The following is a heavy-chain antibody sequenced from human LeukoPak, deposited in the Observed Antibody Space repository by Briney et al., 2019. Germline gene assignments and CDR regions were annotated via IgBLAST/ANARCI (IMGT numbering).Heavy chain of an antibody. J-gene: IGHJ3*02. D-gene: IGHD6-13*01. CDR3: AREDLDSSWGAFDI. CDR2: IYYSGST. CDR1: GGSISSGDYY. V-gene: IGHV4-30-4*08. Sequence: SETLSLTCTVSGGSISSGDYYWSWIRQPPGKGLEWIGYIYYSGSTYYNPSLKSRVTISVGTSKNQFSLKLSSVTAADTAVYYCAREDLDSSWGAFDIWGQGTMVTVSS.